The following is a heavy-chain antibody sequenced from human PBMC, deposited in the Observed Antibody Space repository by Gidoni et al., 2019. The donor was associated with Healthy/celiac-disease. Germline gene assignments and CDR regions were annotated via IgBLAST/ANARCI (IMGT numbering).Heavy chain of an antibody. CDR2: ISGSGGST. J-gene: IGHJ1*01. V-gene: IGHV3-23*01. D-gene: IGHD3-22*01. Sequence: EVQLLESGGGLVQPGGSLRLSCAASGFPFISYSMRWVRQGPGKGLGWVSAISGSGGSTYYADSVKGRFTISRDNSKNTLYLQMNSLRAEDTAVYYCAISAEDYYDSSGYPSAEYFQHWGQGTLVTVSS. CDR1: GFPFISYS. CDR3: AISAEDYYDSSGYPSAEYFQH.